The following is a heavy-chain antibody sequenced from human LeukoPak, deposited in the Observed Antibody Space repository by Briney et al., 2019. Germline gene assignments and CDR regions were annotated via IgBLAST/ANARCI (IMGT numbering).Heavy chain of an antibody. D-gene: IGHD2-2*01. V-gene: IGHV4-30-4*08. Sequence: SQTLSLTCTVSGGSISSGDYYWSWIRQPTGKGLEWIGYIYYSGSTYYNPSLKSRVTISVDTSKNQFSLKLSSVTAADTAVYYCAGPVVPAAEDAFDIWGQGTMVTVSS. J-gene: IGHJ3*02. CDR1: GGSISSGDYY. CDR2: IYYSGST. CDR3: AGPVVPAAEDAFDI.